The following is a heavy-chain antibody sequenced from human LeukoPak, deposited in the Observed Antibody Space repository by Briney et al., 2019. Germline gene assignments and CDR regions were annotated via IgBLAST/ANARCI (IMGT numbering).Heavy chain of an antibody. CDR3: AREPEYSSSLDY. Sequence: PGGSLRLSCAASGFTFSSYGMHWVRQAPGKGLEWVAVIWYDGSNKYYADSVKGRFTISRDNSKNTLYLQMNSLRAEDTAVYYCAREPEYSSSLDYWGQGTLVTVSS. CDR2: IWYDGSNK. J-gene: IGHJ4*02. V-gene: IGHV3-33*01. D-gene: IGHD6-6*01. CDR1: GFTFSSYG.